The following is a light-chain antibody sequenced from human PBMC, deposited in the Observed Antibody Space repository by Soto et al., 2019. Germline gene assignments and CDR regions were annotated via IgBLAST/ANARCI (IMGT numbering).Light chain of an antibody. V-gene: IGKV3-15*01. CDR1: QSLNSH. CDR2: ATS. J-gene: IGKJ5*01. Sequence: EIVMTQSPDTLSVSPGERATLSCRASQSLNSHLAWYQQKPGQGPRLLIYATSTRATGISDRFSGSGSGTAFTLTINSLQSEDFAVYYCQQYDLWPITFGQGTQLEVK. CDR3: QQYDLWPIT.